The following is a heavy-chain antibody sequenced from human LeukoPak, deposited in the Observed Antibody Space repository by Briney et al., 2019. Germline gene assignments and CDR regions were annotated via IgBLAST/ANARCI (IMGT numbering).Heavy chain of an antibody. J-gene: IGHJ6*02. CDR3: ARDFCTGCNYYFYGMDV. D-gene: IGHD2-2*01. CDR1: GFTFDDYV. CDR2: ISANSANI. Sequence: GGSLRLSCAASGFTFDDYVMHWVRQAPGRGLEWVSGISANSANIGYADSVKGRFTLSRDNAKNSLYLQMNSLRTEDTALYYCARDFCTGCNYYFYGMDVWGRGTRSPSP. V-gene: IGHV3-9*01.